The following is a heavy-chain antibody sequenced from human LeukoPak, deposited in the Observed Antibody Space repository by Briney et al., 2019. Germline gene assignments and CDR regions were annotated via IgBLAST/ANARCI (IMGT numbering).Heavy chain of an antibody. CDR3: ARAGAAVTMFFDF. CDR1: GGTFSSYA. D-gene: IGHD4-17*01. CDR2: IIPILGIA. J-gene: IGHJ4*02. Sequence: SVKVSCKASGGTFSSYAISWVRQAPGQGLEWMGRIIPILGIANYAQKFQGRVTITADKSTSTAYMELSSLRSEDTAVYYCARAGAAVTMFFDFWGQGTLVTVSS. V-gene: IGHV1-69*04.